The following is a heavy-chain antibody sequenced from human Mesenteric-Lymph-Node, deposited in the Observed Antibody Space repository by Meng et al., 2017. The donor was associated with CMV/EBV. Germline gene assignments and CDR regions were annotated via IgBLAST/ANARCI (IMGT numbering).Heavy chain of an antibody. V-gene: IGHV3-48*03. D-gene: IGHD2-2*01. CDR3: AKESTSCYLGCLDYYYGMDV. J-gene: IGHJ6*02. CDR2: ISSSGSTI. Sequence: GESLKISCAASGFTFSSYEMNWVRQAPGKGLEWVSYISSSGSTIYYADSVKGRFTISRDNAKNSLYLQMNSLRAEDTAVYYCAKESTSCYLGCLDYYYGMDVWGQGTTVTVSS. CDR1: GFTFSSYE.